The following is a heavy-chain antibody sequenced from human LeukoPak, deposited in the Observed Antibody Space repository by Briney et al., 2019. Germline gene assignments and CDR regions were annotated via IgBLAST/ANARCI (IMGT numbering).Heavy chain of an antibody. CDR2: IRHDGSNI. D-gene: IGHD5-12*01. CDR1: GFTFSNYA. Sequence: GGSLRLSCAASGFTFSNYAMHWVRQAPGKGLEWVAFIRHDGSNIYYADSVKGRFTISRDNSKNTLYLQMNSLIVEDTAVYYCATGYDFGFDPWGQGTLVTVSS. V-gene: IGHV3-30*02. J-gene: IGHJ5*02. CDR3: ATGYDFGFDP.